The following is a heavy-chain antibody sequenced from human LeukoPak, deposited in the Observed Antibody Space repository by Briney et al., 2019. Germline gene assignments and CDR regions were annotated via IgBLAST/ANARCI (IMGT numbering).Heavy chain of an antibody. D-gene: IGHD6-19*01. CDR1: GASISSGSYY. J-gene: IGHJ6*03. CDR2: IYTSGST. Sequence: PSETLSLTCTVSGASISSGSYYWSWIRQPAGTGLEWIGRIYTSGSTNYNPSLKSRVTISVDTSKNQFSLKLSSVTAADTAVYYCARVSDEGLGHYYYYYMDVWGKGTTVTISS. V-gene: IGHV4-61*02. CDR3: ARVSDEGLGHYYYYYMDV.